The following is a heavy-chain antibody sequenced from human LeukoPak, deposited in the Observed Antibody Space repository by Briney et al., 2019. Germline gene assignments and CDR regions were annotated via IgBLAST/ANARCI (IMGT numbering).Heavy chain of an antibody. J-gene: IGHJ4*02. CDR2: IKSKTDGGTT. D-gene: IGHD3-10*01. Sequence: GGSLRLSCAASGFTFSNAWMSWVRQAPGKGLEWVGRIKSKTDGGTTDYAAPVKGRFTISRDDSKSTLYLQMNSLKTEDTAVYYCTTAAGSGSYRVFYYWGQGTLVTVSS. CDR1: GFTFSNAW. V-gene: IGHV3-15*01. CDR3: TTAAGSGSYRVFYY.